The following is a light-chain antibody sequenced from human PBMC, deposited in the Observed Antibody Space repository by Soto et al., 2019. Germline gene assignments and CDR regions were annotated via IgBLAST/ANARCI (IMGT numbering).Light chain of an antibody. J-gene: IGKJ4*01. Sequence: TQVAQKRSNLCASVEESRTMTCRASQRMTSWLAWYQQKPGKAPKVLIYAASSLQSGVPSRFSGSGSGTDFTLTISSLQPEDFATYYCQQSYSTLTFGGGTKVDIK. V-gene: IGKV1-39*01. CDR1: QRMTSW. CDR2: AAS. CDR3: QQSYSTLT.